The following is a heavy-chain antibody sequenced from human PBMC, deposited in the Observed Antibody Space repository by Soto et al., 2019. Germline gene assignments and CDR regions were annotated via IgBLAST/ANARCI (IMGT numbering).Heavy chain of an antibody. CDR2: IIPILGIA. J-gene: IGHJ4*02. CDR3: ALSLDYIWGSYPFDY. D-gene: IGHD3-16*02. Sequence: SVKVSCKASGGTFSSYTISWVRQAPGQGLEWMGRIIPILGIANYAQKFQGRVTITADKSTSTAYMELSSLRSEDTAVYYCALSLDYIWGSYPFDYWGQGTLVTVSS. CDR1: GGTFSSYT. V-gene: IGHV1-69*02.